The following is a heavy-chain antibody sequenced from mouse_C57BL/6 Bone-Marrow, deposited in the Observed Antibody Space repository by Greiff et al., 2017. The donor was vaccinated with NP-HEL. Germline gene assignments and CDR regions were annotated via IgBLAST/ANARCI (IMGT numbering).Heavy chain of an antibody. Sequence: EVKVVESGEGLVKPGGSLKLSCAASGFTFSSYAMSWVRQTPEKRLEWVAYISSGGDYIYYADTVKGRFTISRDNARNTLYLQMSSLKSEDTAMYYCTRGGSSFAYWGQGTLVTVSA. CDR2: ISSGGDYI. D-gene: IGHD1-1*01. CDR3: TRGGSSFAY. V-gene: IGHV5-9-1*02. CDR1: GFTFSSYA. J-gene: IGHJ3*01.